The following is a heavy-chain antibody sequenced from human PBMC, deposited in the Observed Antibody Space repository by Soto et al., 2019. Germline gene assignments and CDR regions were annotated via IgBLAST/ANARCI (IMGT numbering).Heavy chain of an antibody. CDR2: INAGNGNT. V-gene: IGHV1-3*01. CDR3: AREAGGRSSLYYYYYGMDV. D-gene: IGHD6-6*01. J-gene: IGHJ6*02. CDR1: GYTFTSYA. Sequence: ASVKVSCKASGYTFTSYAMHWVRQAPGQRLEWMGWINAGNGNTKYSQKFQGRVTITRDTSASTAYMELSSLRSEDTAVYYCAREAGGRSSLYYYYYGMDVWGQGTTVTVSS.